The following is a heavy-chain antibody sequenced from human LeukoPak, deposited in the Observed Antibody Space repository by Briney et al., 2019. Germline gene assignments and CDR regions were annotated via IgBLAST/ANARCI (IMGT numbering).Heavy chain of an antibody. D-gene: IGHD2-15*01. CDR2: ISSSGSTI. Sequence: GGSLRLSCAASGFTFNDYYMSWIRQAPGKGLEWISCISSSGSTIYYTDSVEGRFTISRDNAKNSLYLQMNSLRAEDTAVYYCAREYCSGGSCFDYWGQGTLVTVSS. CDR1: GFTFNDYY. V-gene: IGHV3-11*04. J-gene: IGHJ4*02. CDR3: AREYCSGGSCFDY.